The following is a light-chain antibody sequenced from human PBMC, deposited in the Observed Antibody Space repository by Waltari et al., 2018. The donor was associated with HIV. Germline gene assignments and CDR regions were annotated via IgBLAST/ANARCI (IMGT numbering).Light chain of an antibody. CDR1: RTILYSSENRDC. V-gene: IGKV4-1*01. Sequence: DIVMTQSPNSLAVSLGERATINCRSSRTILYSSENRDCLAWYQQKPGQSPKVLIYWASTRASGVTDRFSGSGSGTNFSLTISALKSDDVALYYCQQYYTPGPTFGGGTKVEIK. CDR3: QQYYTPGPT. J-gene: IGKJ4*01. CDR2: WAS.